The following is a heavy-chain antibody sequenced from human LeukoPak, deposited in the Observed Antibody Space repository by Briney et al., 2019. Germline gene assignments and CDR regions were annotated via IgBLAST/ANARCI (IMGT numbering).Heavy chain of an antibody. CDR3: ARRRSGGRDFDY. CDR1: GGSISSSC. Sequence: SETLSLTCTVSGGSISSSCWNWIRQPPGKGLEWIGYIYTSGGTNYNPSLNRRVSISVDTSKNQFSLKLSSVTAADTAVYYCARRRSGGRDFDYWGQGTLVTVSS. D-gene: IGHD2-15*01. J-gene: IGHJ4*02. CDR2: IYTSGGT. V-gene: IGHV4-4*09.